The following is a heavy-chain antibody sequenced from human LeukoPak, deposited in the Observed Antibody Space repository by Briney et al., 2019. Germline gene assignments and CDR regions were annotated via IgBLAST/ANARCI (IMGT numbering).Heavy chain of an antibody. CDR2: ISAYNGNT. CDR3: ARDSNAAYSSGWYPGY. D-gene: IGHD6-19*01. J-gene: IGHJ4*02. CDR1: GYSFTAYG. Sequence: ASVKVSCKASGYSFTAYGITWMRQAPGQGLEWMGWISAYNGNTHYAERLQDRVTMTTDTSTSTAYMELRSLRSDDTAIYYCARDSNAAYSSGWYPGYWGQGTLVTVSS. V-gene: IGHV1-18*01.